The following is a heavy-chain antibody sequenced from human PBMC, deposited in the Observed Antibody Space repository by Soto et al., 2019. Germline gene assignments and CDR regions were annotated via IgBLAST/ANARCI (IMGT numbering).Heavy chain of an antibody. D-gene: IGHD2-15*01. V-gene: IGHV3-53*02. CDR2: IYSGGST. Sequence: EVQLVETGGGLIQPGGSLRLSCAASGFTVSSNYMSWVRQAPGKGLEWVSIIYSGGSTYYADSVKGRFTISRDTSKNTVYLQMNTLRVEDTAVYHCAREEGGVYCSGGSCYGRYFDYWGQGTLVTVSA. J-gene: IGHJ4*02. CDR3: AREEGGVYCSGGSCYGRYFDY. CDR1: GFTVSSNY.